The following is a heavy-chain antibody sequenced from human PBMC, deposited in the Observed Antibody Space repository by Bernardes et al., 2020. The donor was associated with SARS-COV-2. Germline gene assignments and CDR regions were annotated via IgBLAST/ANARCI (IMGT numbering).Heavy chain of an antibody. CDR2: IYPGDSDT. D-gene: IGHD3-10*01. CDR1: GYSFTCYW. J-gene: IGHJ4*02. CDR3: ARHMVRGTVPDY. V-gene: IGHV5-51*01. Sequence: GGSLKIPFNGPGYSFTCYWIGLVRQMPGKGVELSGNIYPGDSDTRHSPSFQGQVTIPADKSISTADRQWSSLKAAHTAMYYCARHMVRGTVPDYWCQGTLVTVSS.